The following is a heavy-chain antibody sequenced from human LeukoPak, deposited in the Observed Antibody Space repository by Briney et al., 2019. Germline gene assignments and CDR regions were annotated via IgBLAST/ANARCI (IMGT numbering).Heavy chain of an antibody. V-gene: IGHV3-30*18. CDR3: AKDPFTSGANWFDP. CDR2: ISYDGINK. CDR1: GFTFSSYG. J-gene: IGHJ5*02. D-gene: IGHD1-26*01. Sequence: PGGSLRLSCAASGFTFSSYGMPWVRQAPGKGLEWLAVISYDGINKYYADSVKGRFTISRDNSKNTLYLQMTSLRAEDKAVYYCAKDPFTSGANWFDPWGQGTLVTVSS.